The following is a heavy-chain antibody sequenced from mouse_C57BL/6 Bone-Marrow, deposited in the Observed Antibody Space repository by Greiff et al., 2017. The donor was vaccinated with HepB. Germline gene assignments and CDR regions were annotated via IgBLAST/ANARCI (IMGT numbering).Heavy chain of an antibody. CDR3: ARITTVVANTLYWYFDV. J-gene: IGHJ1*03. CDR2: IYPRSGNT. D-gene: IGHD1-1*01. Sequence: VQLQQSGAELARPGASVKLSCKASGYTFTSYGISWVKQRTGQGLEWIGEIYPRSGNTYYNEKFKGKATLTADKSSSTAYMELRSLTSEDSAVYFCARITTVVANTLYWYFDVWGTGTTVTVSS. CDR1: GYTFTSYG. V-gene: IGHV1-81*01.